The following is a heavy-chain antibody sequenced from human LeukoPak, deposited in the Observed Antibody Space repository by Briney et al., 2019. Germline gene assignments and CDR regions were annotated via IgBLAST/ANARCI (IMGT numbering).Heavy chain of an antibody. Sequence: ASVKVSCKASGHTFTSYGISWVRQAPGQGLEWMGWISAYNGNTNYAQKLQGRVTMTTDTSTSTAYMELRSLRSDDTAVYYCARDGSPYGDYVYYFDYWGQGTLVTVSS. CDR1: GHTFTSYG. V-gene: IGHV1-18*01. D-gene: IGHD4-17*01. J-gene: IGHJ4*02. CDR3: ARDGSPYGDYVYYFDY. CDR2: ISAYNGNT.